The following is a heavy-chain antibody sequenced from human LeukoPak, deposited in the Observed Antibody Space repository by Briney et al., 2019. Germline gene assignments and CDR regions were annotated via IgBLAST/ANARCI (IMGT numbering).Heavy chain of an antibody. CDR2: ISYDGSNK. Sequence: GRSLRLSCAASGFTFSSYAMHWVRQAPGKGLEWVAVISYDGSNKYYADSVKGRFTISRDNSKNTLYLQMNSLRAEDTAVYYCAKDTYYYDSSGYYYSFDYWGQGTLVTVSS. J-gene: IGHJ4*02. CDR1: GFTFSSYA. CDR3: AKDTYYYDSSGYYYSFDY. D-gene: IGHD3-22*01. V-gene: IGHV3-30*04.